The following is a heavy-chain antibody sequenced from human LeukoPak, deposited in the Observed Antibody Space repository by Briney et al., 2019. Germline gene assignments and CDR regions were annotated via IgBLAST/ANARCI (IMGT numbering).Heavy chain of an antibody. CDR3: TTHVPGGTYPLDF. J-gene: IGHJ4*02. CDR1: GFTFSNAW. Sequence: PGGSLRLSCAASGFTFSNAWMSWVRQAPGKGLEWDGLIKSKTNGGTTDYAAPVEGRFTISRDDSKNTLYMQMNSLKTEDTAIYYCTTHVPGGTYPLDFWGQRTLVSVSS. V-gene: IGHV3-15*01. CDR2: IKSKTNGGTT.